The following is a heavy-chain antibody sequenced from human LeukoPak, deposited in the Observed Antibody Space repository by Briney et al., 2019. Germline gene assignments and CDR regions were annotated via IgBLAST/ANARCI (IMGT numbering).Heavy chain of an antibody. Sequence: GGSLRLSCAASGFTFNTYSMDWVRQAPGKGLEWVSSISTSSSYIYYADSVKGRFTISRDNAKNSLYLQMNSLRAEDTAVYYCASEADYYDSSGYYPLIDYWGQGTLVTVSS. D-gene: IGHD3-22*01. CDR3: ASEADYYDSSGYYPLIDY. V-gene: IGHV3-21*01. CDR1: GFTFNTYS. J-gene: IGHJ4*02. CDR2: ISTSSSYI.